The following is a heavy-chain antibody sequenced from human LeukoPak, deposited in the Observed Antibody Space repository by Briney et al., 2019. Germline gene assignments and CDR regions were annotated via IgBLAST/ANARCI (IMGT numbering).Heavy chain of an antibody. V-gene: IGHV3-30*19. CDR3: ARGPVLGGTDY. J-gene: IGHJ4*02. CDR1: GFTFSSYG. D-gene: IGHD3-3*02. Sequence: GRSLRLSCAASGFTFSSYGMHWVRQAPGKGLEWVAVISYDGSNKYYADSVKGRFTISRDNSKNTLYLQMNSLRVEDTAVYYCARGPVLGGTDYWGQGTLVTVSS. CDR2: ISYDGSNK.